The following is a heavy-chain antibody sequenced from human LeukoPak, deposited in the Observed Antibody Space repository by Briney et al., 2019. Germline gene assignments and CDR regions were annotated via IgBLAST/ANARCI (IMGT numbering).Heavy chain of an antibody. CDR1: GFTFSTYN. D-gene: IGHD1-26*01. CDR2: ISTSSNYK. J-gene: IGHJ3*02. Sequence: GGSLRLSCTASGFTFSTYNMNWVRQAPGKGLEWVSSISTSSNYKYYADSVKGRFTISRDNAKNSLYLQMNSLRVEDTDVYYCARDVGASAPDAFDIWGQGTMVTVSS. CDR3: ARDVGASAPDAFDI. V-gene: IGHV3-21*01.